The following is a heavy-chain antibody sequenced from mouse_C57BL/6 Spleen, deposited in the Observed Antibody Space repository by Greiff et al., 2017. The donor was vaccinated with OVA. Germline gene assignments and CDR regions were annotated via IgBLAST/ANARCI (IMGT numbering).Heavy chain of an antibody. CDR2: IYPRSGNT. J-gene: IGHJ4*01. V-gene: IGHV1-81*01. CDR3: ARRDYGSSYVGGAMDY. CDR1: GYTFTSYG. D-gene: IGHD1-1*01. Sequence: QVQLQQSGAELARPGASVKLSCKASGYTFTSYGISWVKQRTGQGLEWIGEIYPRSGNTYYNEKFKGKATLTADKSSSTAYMELRSLTSEDSAVYFCARRDYGSSYVGGAMDYWGQGTSVTVSS.